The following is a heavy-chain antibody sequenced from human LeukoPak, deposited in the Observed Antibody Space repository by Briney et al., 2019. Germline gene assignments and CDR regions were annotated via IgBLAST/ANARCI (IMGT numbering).Heavy chain of an antibody. J-gene: IGHJ5*02. Sequence: SVKVSCKASGGTFSSYAISWVRQAPGQGLEWMGGIIPIFGTANYAQKFQGRVTITADESTSTAYMELSSLRSEDTAVYYCASLFSSGPLGGPWGQGTLVTVSS. CDR3: ASLFSSGPLGGP. CDR1: GGTFSSYA. D-gene: IGHD3-22*01. V-gene: IGHV1-69*13. CDR2: IIPIFGTA.